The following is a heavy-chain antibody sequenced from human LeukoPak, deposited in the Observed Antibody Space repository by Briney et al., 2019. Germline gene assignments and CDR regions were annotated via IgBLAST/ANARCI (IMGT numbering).Heavy chain of an antibody. Sequence: ASVKVSCKASGYSFTSYGISWVRQAPGQGLESMGIINPSGGITTYSQKFHGRVTMTRDTSTRTVYMELNNLTSGDTAIYYCAKAEGYGARDYWGQGTLVTVS. CDR2: INPSGGIT. J-gene: IGHJ4*02. V-gene: IGHV1-46*01. D-gene: IGHD5-18*01. CDR1: GYSFTSYG. CDR3: AKAEGYGARDY.